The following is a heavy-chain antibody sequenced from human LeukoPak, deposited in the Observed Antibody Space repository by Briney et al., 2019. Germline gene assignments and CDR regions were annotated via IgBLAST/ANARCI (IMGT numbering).Heavy chain of an antibody. D-gene: IGHD4-17*01. V-gene: IGHV4-38-2*01. J-gene: IGHJ5*02. CDR2: IYHSGST. CDR3: ARLYGDYGVDWFDP. CDR1: GYSISSGYY. Sequence: SETLSLTCAVSGYSISSGYYWGWIRQPPGKGLEWIGSIYHSGSTYYNPSLKSRVTISVDTSKNQFSLKLSSVTAADPAVYYCARLYGDYGVDWFDPWGQGTLVTVSS.